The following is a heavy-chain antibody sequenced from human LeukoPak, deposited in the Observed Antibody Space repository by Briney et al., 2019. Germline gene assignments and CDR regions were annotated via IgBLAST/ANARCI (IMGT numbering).Heavy chain of an antibody. D-gene: IGHD6-13*01. J-gene: IGHJ4*02. CDR3: ARHEGSTWSIHLNY. CDR1: GASISSSSYY. CDR2: ISYSGTT. Sequence: SSETLSLTCTVSGASISSSSYYWGWIRQPPGKGLEWIGSISYSGTTYYNASLKSRATISVDTSTNQVSLKLSSVTAADTAVYYCARHEGSTWSIHLNYWGQGILVTVSS. V-gene: IGHV4-39*01.